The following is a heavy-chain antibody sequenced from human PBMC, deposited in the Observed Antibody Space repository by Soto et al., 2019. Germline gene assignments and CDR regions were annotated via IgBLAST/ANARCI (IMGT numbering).Heavy chain of an antibody. J-gene: IGHJ5*02. D-gene: IGHD5-12*01. CDR3: TRHRDGYTNHNWFDP. V-gene: IGHV3-33*01. CDR2: IWYDGSNK. CDR1: GFTFSSYG. Sequence: GGSLRLSCAASGFTFSSYGMHWVRQAPGKGLEWVAVIWYDGSNKYYADSVKGRFTISRDNSKNTAYLQMNSLKTEDTAVYYCTRHRDGYTNHNWFDPWGQGTLVTVSS.